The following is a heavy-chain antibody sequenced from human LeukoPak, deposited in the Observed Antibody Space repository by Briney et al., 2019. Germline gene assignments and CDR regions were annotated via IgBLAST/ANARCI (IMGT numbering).Heavy chain of an antibody. V-gene: IGHV4-39*02. CDR3: ARDRRNYYGSGSYFSYYYGMDV. CDR2: IYYSGST. Sequence: PSETLSLTCTVSGGSISSSSYYWGWIRQPPGKGLEWIGSIYYSGSTYYNPSLKSRVTISVDTSKNQFSLKLSSVTAADTAVYYCARDRRNYYGSGSYFSYYYGMDVWGQGTTVTVSS. D-gene: IGHD3-10*01. CDR1: GGSISSSSYY. J-gene: IGHJ6*02.